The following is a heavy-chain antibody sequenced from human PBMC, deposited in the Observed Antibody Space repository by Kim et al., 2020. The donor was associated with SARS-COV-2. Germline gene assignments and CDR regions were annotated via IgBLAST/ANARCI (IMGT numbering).Heavy chain of an antibody. CDR3: ARDYDSSAQCAFDI. Sequence: ASVKVSCKASGYTFTSYAMNWVRQAPGQGLEWMGWINTNTGNPTYAQGFTGRFVFSLDTSVSTAYLQISSLKAEDTAVYYCARDYDSSAQCAFDIWGQGTMVTVSS. J-gene: IGHJ3*02. CDR2: INTNTGNP. V-gene: IGHV7-4-1*02. D-gene: IGHD3-22*01. CDR1: GYTFTSYA.